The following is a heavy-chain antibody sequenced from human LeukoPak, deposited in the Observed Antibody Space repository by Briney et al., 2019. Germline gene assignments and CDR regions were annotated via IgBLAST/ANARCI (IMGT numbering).Heavy chain of an antibody. J-gene: IGHJ6*03. Sequence: GGSLRLSCAASGFILSNYYLNWVRQAPGKGLEWVSCIHGSASYNYYADSVKGRFTVSRDSAKNSLYLEMSSLRVEDTAVYYCVRAFGGYDSQRFYYNMDVWGKGTTVTVSS. CDR1: GFILSNYY. D-gene: IGHD5-12*01. CDR3: VRAFGGYDSQRFYYNMDV. CDR2: IHGSASYN. V-gene: IGHV3-21*06.